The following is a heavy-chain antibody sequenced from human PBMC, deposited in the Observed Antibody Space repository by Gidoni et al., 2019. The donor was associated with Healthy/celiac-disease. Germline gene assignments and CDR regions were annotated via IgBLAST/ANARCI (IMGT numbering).Heavy chain of an antibody. CDR2: IYPSRST. V-gene: IGHV4-4*02. CDR1: GGSISSSNW. J-gene: IGHJ4*02. D-gene: IGHD6-13*01. Sequence: QVQLQESVPGLVKPSGTLSLTCPVSGGSISSSNWWSWVRQPPGKGLEWIGEIYPSRSTNYNPALKSRVNISVDKSKNQCSLKVSSVTAADTAVYYCARVGIAAADYFDYWGQGTLVTVSS. CDR3: ARVGIAAADYFDY.